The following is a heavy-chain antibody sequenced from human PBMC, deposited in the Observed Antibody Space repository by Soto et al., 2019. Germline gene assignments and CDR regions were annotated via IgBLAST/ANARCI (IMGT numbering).Heavy chain of an antibody. CDR1: GFTFSSYV. CDR2: ISYDGNNK. Sequence: QGQLVESGGGVVQPGRSLRLSCAASGFTFSSYVMHWVRQAPGKGLEWVAIISYDGNNKYYADSVKGRFTISRDNSKNTLYLQMNSLRAEDTAVYYCARAGCDGGSCYTLVGLRYGMDVWGQGTTVTVSS. J-gene: IGHJ6*02. V-gene: IGHV3-30-3*01. CDR3: ARAGCDGGSCYTLVGLRYGMDV. D-gene: IGHD2-15*01.